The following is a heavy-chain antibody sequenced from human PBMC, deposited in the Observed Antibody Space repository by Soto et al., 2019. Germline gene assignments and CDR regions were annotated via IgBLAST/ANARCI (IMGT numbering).Heavy chain of an antibody. J-gene: IGHJ4*02. D-gene: IGHD4-17*01. CDR2: IDHSGSI. V-gene: IGHV4-4*02. CDR3: ARGGDYRFDY. Sequence: QVQLQESGPGLVKPSGTLSLTCAVSGASISTSYWWSWVRQPPGKGLEWIGEIDHSGSINYTPTLQSGVTITLDRSKNQFSLKLSSVTAADTAVYYCARGGDYRFDYWGQGTLVTVSS. CDR1: GASISTSYW.